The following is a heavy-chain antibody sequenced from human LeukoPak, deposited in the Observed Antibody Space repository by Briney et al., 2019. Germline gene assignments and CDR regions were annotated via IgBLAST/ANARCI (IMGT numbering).Heavy chain of an antibody. CDR1: GFTVSSNY. J-gene: IGHJ5*02. Sequence: GGSLRLSCAASGFTVSSNYMSWVRQAPGNGLGWVSVIYGGGTTYYADSVKGRFTISRDNSKNTLYLQMNSLRAEDTAVYYCARITMSRFDPWGQGTLVTVS. CDR2: IYGGGTT. D-gene: IGHD3-10*02. V-gene: IGHV3-53*01. CDR3: ARITMSRFDP.